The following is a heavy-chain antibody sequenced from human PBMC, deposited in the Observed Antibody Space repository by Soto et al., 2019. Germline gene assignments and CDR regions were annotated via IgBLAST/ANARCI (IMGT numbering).Heavy chain of an antibody. CDR3: ARGISTTRYYFYYGMDV. CDR2: INPSGGIT. Sequence: ASVKVSCKASGYTLTSYYLHWVRQAPGQGPEWMGIINPSGGITNDAQKFQDRVTMTSDTSTSTVYMELSSLRSEDTAVYYCARGISTTRYYFYYGMDVWGQGTTVTVSS. J-gene: IGHJ6*02. D-gene: IGHD2-2*01. V-gene: IGHV1-46*01. CDR1: GYTLTSYY.